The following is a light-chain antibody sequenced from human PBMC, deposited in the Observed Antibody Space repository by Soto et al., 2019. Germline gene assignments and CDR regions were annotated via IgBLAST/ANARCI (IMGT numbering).Light chain of an antibody. J-gene: IGKJ1*01. CDR2: DAS. Sequence: EIVMTQSPATLSVSPVERATLSCRASQTLINKLAWFQQEPGQAPRLLIYDASTRATGVPARFSGSGSGTEFTLTISSLQSEDFAVYYCQQYNDWQWTFGQGTKVDIK. CDR3: QQYNDWQWT. CDR1: QTLINK. V-gene: IGKV3-15*01.